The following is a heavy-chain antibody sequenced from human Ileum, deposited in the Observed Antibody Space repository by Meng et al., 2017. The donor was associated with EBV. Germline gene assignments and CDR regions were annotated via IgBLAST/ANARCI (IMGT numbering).Heavy chain of an antibody. D-gene: IGHD2-21*01. V-gene: IGHV3-15*01. CDR2: IKSRSDGGTI. CDR3: TKSACGGDCY. Sequence: EVQLVESGXGLVKPGGSFRLSCAASGFTTSNAWMSWVRQAPGKGLECVGRIKSRSDGGTIDYAAPVKGRFTISRDDSKNTMYLQMNSLKTEDTAVYYCTKSACGGDCYWGQGTLVTVSS. CDR1: GFTTSNAW. J-gene: IGHJ4*01.